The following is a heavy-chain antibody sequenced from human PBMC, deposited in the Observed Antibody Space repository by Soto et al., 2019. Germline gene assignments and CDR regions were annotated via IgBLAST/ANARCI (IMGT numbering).Heavy chain of an antibody. V-gene: IGHV1-45*02. J-gene: IGHJ4*02. CDR3: ASGGAGSGPFTWEHPDH. CDR2: ITPFSGDV. CDR1: GNTFTYRY. Sequence: VKVSCKALGNTFTYRYLHWVRQAPGQALEWMGWITPFSGDVHYAQKFQERVTITRDRSINTAYMQMSSLRSEDTAMYFCASGGAGSGPFTWEHPDHWGQGTLVTVSS. D-gene: IGHD1-26*01.